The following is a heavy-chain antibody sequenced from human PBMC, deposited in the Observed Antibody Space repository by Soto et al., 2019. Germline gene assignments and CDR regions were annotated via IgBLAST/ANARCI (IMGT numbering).Heavy chain of an antibody. D-gene: IGHD4-4*01. J-gene: IGHJ5*02. Sequence: ASVKVSCKASGYPFSDNQIHWLRRAPGQGLEWMGRINPKSDETNYAQKFQGRVTMTRDTSIDTAYLELTGLTSDDTDTYYCARKHSLDYIRWGLDPWGQGTLVTVSS. CDR2: INPKSDET. CDR1: GYPFSDNQ. CDR3: ARKHSLDYIRWGLDP. V-gene: IGHV1-2*02.